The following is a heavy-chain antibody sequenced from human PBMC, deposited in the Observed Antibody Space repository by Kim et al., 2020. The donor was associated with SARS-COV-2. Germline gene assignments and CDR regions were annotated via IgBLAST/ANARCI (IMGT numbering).Heavy chain of an antibody. V-gene: IGHV1-69*02. D-gene: IGHD3-10*01. CDR3: AITMVRGVIIAWYFDL. Sequence: KSQGRVTITADKSTSTAYMELSSLRSEDTAVYYCAITMVRGVIIAWYFDLWGRGTLVTVSS. J-gene: IGHJ2*01.